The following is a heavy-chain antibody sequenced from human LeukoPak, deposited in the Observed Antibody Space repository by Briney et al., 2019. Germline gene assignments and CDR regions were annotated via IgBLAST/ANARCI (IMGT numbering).Heavy chain of an antibody. V-gene: IGHV3-23*01. Sequence: GGSLRLSCAASGFTFSSYAMSWVRQAPGKGLEWVSAISGSGGSTYYADSVKGRFTISRDNSKNTLYLQMNSLRAEDTAVYYCAKDSDIVVVVAPSDDAFDIWDQGTMVTVSS. D-gene: IGHD2-15*01. CDR2: ISGSGGST. CDR1: GFTFSSYA. CDR3: AKDSDIVVVVAPSDDAFDI. J-gene: IGHJ3*02.